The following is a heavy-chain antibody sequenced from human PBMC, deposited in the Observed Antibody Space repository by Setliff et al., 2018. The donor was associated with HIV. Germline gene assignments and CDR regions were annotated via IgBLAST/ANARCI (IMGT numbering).Heavy chain of an antibody. CDR2: VHYSGSI. Sequence: PSETLSLTCTVFGGSISGSNYYWGWIRQPPGKGLEWIANVHYSGSIYFNPSLRSRVAISVDTSHSQFSLRLRPVTAADTAVYYCARPSLGIGGGSMFNNWGQGTLVTVSS. CDR1: GGSISGSNYY. CDR3: ARPSLGIGGGSMFNN. V-gene: IGHV4-39*01. J-gene: IGHJ4*02. D-gene: IGHD3-3*01.